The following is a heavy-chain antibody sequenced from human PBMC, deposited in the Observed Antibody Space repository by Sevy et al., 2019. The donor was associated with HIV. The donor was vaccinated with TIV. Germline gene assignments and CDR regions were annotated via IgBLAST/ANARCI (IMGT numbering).Heavy chain of an antibody. CDR1: GVTISNYA. Sequence: GESLKISCAASGVTISNYAMSWVRQAPGKGLEWVSGISGSGGSTYYADSVKGRFTISRDNSKNTLYVQMNSLRAEDTAVYYCAKDAYYDTTHFDYWGQGTLVTVSS. CDR2: ISGSGGST. D-gene: IGHD3-16*01. V-gene: IGHV3-23*01. J-gene: IGHJ4*02. CDR3: AKDAYYDTTHFDY.